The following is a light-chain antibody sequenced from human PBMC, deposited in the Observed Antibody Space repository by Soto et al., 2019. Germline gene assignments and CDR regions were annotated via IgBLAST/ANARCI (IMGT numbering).Light chain of an antibody. V-gene: IGKV3-11*01. CDR2: DVS. Sequence: IVLTQSPATLSLSPGERATLSCRASQNISSYLIWYQQKPGQAPRLLMYDVSNRATGIPARFSGSGSGTDFTLTISRLEPEDFAVYYCQQYAISFWTFGQGTKVDIK. J-gene: IGKJ1*01. CDR1: QNISSY. CDR3: QQYAISFWT.